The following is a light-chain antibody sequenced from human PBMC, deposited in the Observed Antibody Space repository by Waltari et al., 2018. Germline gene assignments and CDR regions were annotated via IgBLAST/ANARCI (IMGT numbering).Light chain of an antibody. CDR2: DVS. CDR3: SSYTTASSWV. V-gene: IGLV2-14*01. CDR1: SGDIGNYKF. Sequence: QSALTQPASVSGSPGQSITISCTGTSGDIGNYKFLSGYQQEPGRAPKLIVYDVSQRPSGVSNRFSGSKSGNTASLTISGLQAEDEADYYCSSYTTASSWVFGGGTKLTVL. J-gene: IGLJ3*02.